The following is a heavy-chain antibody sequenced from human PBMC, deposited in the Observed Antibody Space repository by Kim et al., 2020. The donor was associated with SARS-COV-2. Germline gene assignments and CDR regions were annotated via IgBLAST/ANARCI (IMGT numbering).Heavy chain of an antibody. CDR1: GGSISSDGYY. D-gene: IGHD1-26*01. V-gene: IGHV4-31*03. Sequence: SETLSLTCTVSGGSISSDGYYWSWIRQHPGKGLEWIGYIYYSGSTYYNLSLKSRVTISVDTSKNQFSLKLSSVTAADTAVYYCARESGLVGALDYWGQGTLVTVSS. CDR3: ARESGLVGALDY. CDR2: IYYSGST. J-gene: IGHJ4*02.